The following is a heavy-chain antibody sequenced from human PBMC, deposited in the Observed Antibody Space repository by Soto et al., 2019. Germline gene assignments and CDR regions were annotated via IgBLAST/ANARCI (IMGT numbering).Heavy chain of an antibody. CDR2: IIPIFGTA. CDR3: VRTYSGSYYRFDY. CDR1: GGTFSSYA. V-gene: IGHV1-69*13. J-gene: IGHJ4*02. Sequence: SVKVSCKASGGTFSSYAISWVRQAPGQGLEWMGGIIPIFGTANYAQKFQGRVTITADESTSTAYMELSSLRSEDTAVYYCVRTYSGSYYRFDYWGQGTLVTVSS. D-gene: IGHD1-26*01.